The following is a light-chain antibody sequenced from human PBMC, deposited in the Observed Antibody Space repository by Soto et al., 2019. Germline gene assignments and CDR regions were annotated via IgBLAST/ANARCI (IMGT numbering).Light chain of an antibody. CDR3: STLV. J-gene: IGLJ3*02. CDR1: TSDVGRYNY. CDR2: DVS. Sequence: QSALTQPASVSGSPGQSITISCTGTTSDVGRYNYVSWHQQHPGKAPKLLIFDVSNRPSGVSDRFSGSKSGNTASLTISGLEAEDEADYYCSTLVFGGGTKLTVL. V-gene: IGLV2-14*01.